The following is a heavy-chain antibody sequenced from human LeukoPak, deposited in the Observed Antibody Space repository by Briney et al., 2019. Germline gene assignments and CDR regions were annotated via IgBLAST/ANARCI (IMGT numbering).Heavy chain of an antibody. V-gene: IGHV3-7*03. J-gene: IGHJ6*02. CDR3: AKSVAIYFYYGLDV. Sequence: PGGSLRLSCAASGFTFSNYWMTWVRQAPGRGLEWVANIRQDGSELYYADSVKGRFTISRDNSKNTLFLQMNSLRVEDTAPYYCAKSVAIYFYYGLDVWGQGTTVTVSS. CDR2: IRQDGSEL. D-gene: IGHD3-3*01. CDR1: GFTFSNYW.